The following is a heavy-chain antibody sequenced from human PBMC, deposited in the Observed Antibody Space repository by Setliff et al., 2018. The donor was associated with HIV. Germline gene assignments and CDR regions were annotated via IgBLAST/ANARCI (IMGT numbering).Heavy chain of an antibody. V-gene: IGHV3-30*02. CDR1: GFTFSSYG. CDR3: ASRSDY. Sequence: LRLSCAASGFTFSSYGMHWVRQAPGKGLEWVAFIRNDGSNEYYIDSVKGRFTISRDDSKNTVYLQMNSLTAEDTAVYYCASRSDYWGQGTLVTVSS. CDR2: IRNDGSNE. J-gene: IGHJ4*02.